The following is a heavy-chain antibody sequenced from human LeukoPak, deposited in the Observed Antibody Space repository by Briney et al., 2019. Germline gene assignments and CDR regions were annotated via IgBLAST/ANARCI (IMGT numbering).Heavy chain of an antibody. J-gene: IGHJ6*03. V-gene: IGHV4-59*01. D-gene: IGHD3-3*01. CDR2: IYYSGST. CDR1: GGSISSYY. CDR3: ARVSTIFGVVHDYYYYYYMDV. Sequence: SETLSLTCTVSGGSISSYYWSWIRQPPGKGLEWIGYIYYSGSTNYNPSLKSRVTISVDTSKNQFSLKLSSVTAADTAVYYCARVSTIFGVVHDYYYYYYMDVWGKGTTVTVSS.